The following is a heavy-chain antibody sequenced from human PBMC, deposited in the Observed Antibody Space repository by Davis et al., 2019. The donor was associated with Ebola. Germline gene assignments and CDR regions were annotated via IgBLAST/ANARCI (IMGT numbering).Heavy chain of an antibody. D-gene: IGHD3-22*01. J-gene: IGHJ4*02. Sequence: GESLRLSCKASGYDFSNFWIAWVRQMPGKGLEWMGIIYPGDSDTRYSPSFEGQVTISVDRSISTAYLQWSSLKASDTAMYYCAKQESLYGSSDYWGQGTLVTVSS. CDR2: IYPGDSDT. CDR1: GYDFSNFW. CDR3: AKQESLYGSSDY. V-gene: IGHV5-51*01.